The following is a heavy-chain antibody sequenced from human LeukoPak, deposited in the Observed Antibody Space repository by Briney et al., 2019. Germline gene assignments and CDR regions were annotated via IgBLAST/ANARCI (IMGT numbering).Heavy chain of an antibody. CDR2: ISWNSGSI. CDR1: EFTFDDYA. Sequence: PGRSLRLSCAASEFTFDDYAMHWVRQAPGKGLEWVSGISWNSGSIGYADSVKGRFTISRDNAKNSLYLQMNSLRAEDMALYYCAKGTEYYYDSSGYFDYWGQGTLVTVSS. J-gene: IGHJ4*02. D-gene: IGHD3-22*01. CDR3: AKGTEYYYDSSGYFDY. V-gene: IGHV3-9*03.